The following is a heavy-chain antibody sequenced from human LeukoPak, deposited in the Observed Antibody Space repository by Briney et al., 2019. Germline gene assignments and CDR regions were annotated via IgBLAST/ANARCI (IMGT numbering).Heavy chain of an antibody. J-gene: IGHJ3*02. V-gene: IGHV3-7*01. Sequence: GGSLRLSCAASGFTFSSYWMSWVRQAPGKGLEWVANIKQDGSERYYVDSVKGRFTISRDNAKNSLYLQMNSLRAEDTAVYYCAREEGRITIFGVLTGAFDIWGQGTMVTVSS. D-gene: IGHD3-3*01. CDR3: AREEGRITIFGVLTGAFDI. CDR2: IKQDGSER. CDR1: GFTFSSYW.